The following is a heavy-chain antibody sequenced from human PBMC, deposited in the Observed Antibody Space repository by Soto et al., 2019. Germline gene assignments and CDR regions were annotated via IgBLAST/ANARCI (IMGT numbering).Heavy chain of an antibody. CDR3: ARDYIAVAGSYYFYYGMDV. Sequence: EVQLVESGGGLVQPGGSLRLSCAASGFTVSSNYMRWVRQAPGKGLEWVSVIYSGGSTYYADSVKGRFTISRDTSKNTRDLKMNAVRAEDTAVYYCARDYIAVAGSYYFYYGMDVSGQGTTGTVS. CDR2: IYSGGST. J-gene: IGHJ6*01. V-gene: IGHV3-66*01. CDR1: GFTVSSNY. D-gene: IGHD6-19*01.